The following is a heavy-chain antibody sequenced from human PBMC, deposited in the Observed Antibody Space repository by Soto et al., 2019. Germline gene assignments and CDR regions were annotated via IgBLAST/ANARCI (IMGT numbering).Heavy chain of an antibody. D-gene: IGHD7-27*01. CDR1: GYTFTGYY. CDR2: INPNSGGT. J-gene: IGHJ6*03. Sequence: ASVKVSCKASGYTFTGYYMHWVRQAPGQGLEWMGWINPNSGGTNYAQKFQGWVTMTRDTSISTAYMELSRLRSDDTAVYYCARSLTGESGYYYYMDVWGKVTTVTVSS. CDR3: ARSLTGESGYYYYMDV. V-gene: IGHV1-2*04.